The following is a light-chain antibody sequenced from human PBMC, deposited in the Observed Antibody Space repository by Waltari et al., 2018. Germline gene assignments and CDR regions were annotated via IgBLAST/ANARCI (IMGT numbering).Light chain of an antibody. CDR3: QQAHSFPLT. Sequence: DIQMTQSPSSVSASVGDGVTITCRASRDISTWLAWYQQKPGKTPNLLIYDGYTLQSGVPSRFSGSGSGTVFTLTISSLQPEDFATYYCQQAHSFPLTFGGGTKVEIK. J-gene: IGKJ4*01. CDR1: RDISTW. V-gene: IGKV1-12*01. CDR2: DGY.